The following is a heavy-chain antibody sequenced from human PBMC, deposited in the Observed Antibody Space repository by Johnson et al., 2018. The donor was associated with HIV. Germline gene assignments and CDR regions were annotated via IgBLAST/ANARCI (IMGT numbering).Heavy chain of an antibody. J-gene: IGHJ3*02. V-gene: IGHV3-66*02. CDR1: GFTVSSNY. Sequence: VQLVQSGGGVVQPGGSLRLSCAASGFTVSSNYMNWVRQAPGKGLECVSVIYSDGSTYYADSVKGRFTISRDNSKNTLYLQMNSLRAEDTAVYYCARSEPAFDIWGQGTMVTVSS. CDR2: IYSDGST. CDR3: ARSEPAFDI.